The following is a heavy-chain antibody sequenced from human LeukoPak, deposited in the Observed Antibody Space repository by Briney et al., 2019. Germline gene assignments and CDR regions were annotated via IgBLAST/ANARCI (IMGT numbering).Heavy chain of an antibody. CDR2: ISSSGSTI. V-gene: IGHV3-11*01. Sequence: GGSLRLSCAASGFTFSDYYMSWIRQAPGKGLEWVSYISSSGSTIYYADSVKGRFTISRDNAKNSLYLQMNSLTAADTAVYYCARDVQIAAAGKVDYDAFDIWGQGTMVTVSS. D-gene: IGHD6-13*01. CDR3: ARDVQIAAAGKVDYDAFDI. J-gene: IGHJ3*02. CDR1: GFTFSDYY.